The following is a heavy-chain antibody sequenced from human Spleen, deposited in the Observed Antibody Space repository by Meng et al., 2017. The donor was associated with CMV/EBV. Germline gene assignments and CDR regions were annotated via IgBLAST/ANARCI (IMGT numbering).Heavy chain of an antibody. CDR1: GGSFSGYY. V-gene: IGHV4-34*01. CDR3: ARGPYSNPFDY. CDR2: INHSGST. D-gene: IGHD4-11*01. Sequence: QVQLEPWGAGLLKPSETLSLTCAVYGGSFSGYYWSWIRQPPGKGLEWIGEINHSGSTNYNPSLKSRVTISVDTSKNQFSLKLSSVTAADTAVYYCARGPYSNPFDYWGQGTLVTVSS. J-gene: IGHJ4*02.